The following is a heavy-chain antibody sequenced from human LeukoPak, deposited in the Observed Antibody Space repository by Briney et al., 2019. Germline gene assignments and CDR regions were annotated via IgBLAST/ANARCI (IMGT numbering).Heavy chain of an antibody. CDR3: ARDLDTGNYFFAY. D-gene: IGHD3-9*01. Sequence: GGSLRLSCAASGFTFSRYSVNWVRQAPGKGLEWVSSITSSSSYTYHADSVKGRFTISRDNAKNSVFLQMNSVRAEDTAVYYCARDLDTGNYFFAYWGQGTPVIVSS. V-gene: IGHV3-21*01. J-gene: IGHJ4*02. CDR1: GFTFSRYS. CDR2: ITSSSSYT.